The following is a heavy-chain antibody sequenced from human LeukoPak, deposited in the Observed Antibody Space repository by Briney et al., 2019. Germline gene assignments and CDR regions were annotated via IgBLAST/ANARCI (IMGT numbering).Heavy chain of an antibody. CDR2: INPKSGGT. CDR1: GYTFTAYY. V-gene: IGHV1-2*02. Sequence: ASVKVSRKTSGYTFTAYYMHWVRQAPGQGLEWMGWINPKSGGTIYSQSFQGRVTVTRDTSISTAYMELSRLRSDDAAVYFCARENMDSNSFDYWGQGTLVTVSS. CDR3: ARENMDSNSFDY. J-gene: IGHJ4*02. D-gene: IGHD2/OR15-2a*01.